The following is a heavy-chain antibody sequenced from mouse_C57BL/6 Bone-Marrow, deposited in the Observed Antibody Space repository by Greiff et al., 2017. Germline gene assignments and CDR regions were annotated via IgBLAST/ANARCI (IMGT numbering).Heavy chain of an antibody. Sequence: VQLQQSGAELVRPGASVKLSCTASGFNIKDDYMHWVKQRPEQGLEWIGWLDPENGDTEYASKFQGKATITADTSSNTAYLQLSSLTSEDTAVYYCTSPGGYFDYWGQGTTLTGSS. J-gene: IGHJ2*01. CDR1: GFNIKDDY. CDR2: LDPENGDT. CDR3: TSPGGYFDY. V-gene: IGHV14-4*01.